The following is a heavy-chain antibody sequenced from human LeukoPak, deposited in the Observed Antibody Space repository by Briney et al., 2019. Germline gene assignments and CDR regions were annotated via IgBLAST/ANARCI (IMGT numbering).Heavy chain of an antibody. Sequence: GGSLRLSCAASGFTFSDYYMSWIRQAPGKGLEWVSYISSSGSTIYYADSVKGRFTISRDNAKNSLYLQMNSLRAEDTAVYYCASLMRQIPYSSGWYPDFYIDYRGQGTLVTVSS. V-gene: IGHV3-11*01. CDR3: ASLMRQIPYSSGWYPDFYIDY. D-gene: IGHD6-19*01. J-gene: IGHJ4*02. CDR2: ISSSGSTI. CDR1: GFTFSDYY.